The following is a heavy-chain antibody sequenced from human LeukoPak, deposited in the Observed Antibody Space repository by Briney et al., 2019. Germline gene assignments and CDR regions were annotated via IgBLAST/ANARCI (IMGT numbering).Heavy chain of an antibody. V-gene: IGHV3-73*01. J-gene: IGHJ5*02. D-gene: IGHD3-3*01. CDR1: GFTFSGSA. Sequence: GGSLRLSCAASGFTFSGSAMHWVRQASGKGLEWVGRIRSKANSYATEYAASVKGRFTISRDDSKNTAYLQMNSLKIEDTAVYYCTRERFLEWLFTVDPWGQGTLVTVSS. CDR2: IRSKANSYAT. CDR3: TRERFLEWLFTVDP.